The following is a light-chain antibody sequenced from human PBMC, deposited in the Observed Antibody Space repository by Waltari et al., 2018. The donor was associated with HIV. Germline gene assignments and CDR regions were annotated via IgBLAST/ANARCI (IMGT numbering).Light chain of an antibody. CDR3: AASDDSLSGWL. Sequence: QSELTQPPSVSGTPGQRVTISCSGRSSTIGSNSVYWYQQLPGTAPKLLISRKNQRPSGVPDRFSGSKSGTSASLAISGLRAEDEADYFCAASDDSLSGWLFGGGTKLTVL. CDR1: SSTIGSNS. J-gene: IGLJ3*02. V-gene: IGLV1-47*01. CDR2: RKN.